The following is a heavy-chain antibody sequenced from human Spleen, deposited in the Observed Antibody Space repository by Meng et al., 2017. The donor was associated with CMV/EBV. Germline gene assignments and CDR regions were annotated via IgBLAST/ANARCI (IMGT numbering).Heavy chain of an antibody. CDR2: INPNSGGT. Sequence: ASVKVSCKASGYTFTGYYMYWVRQAPGQGLEYMGWINPNSGGTNYAQKFQGRVTMTRDTSISTAYMELSSLRSDDTAVYFCASGFCSSTNCYSEIDYFDHWGQRTLVTVSS. D-gene: IGHD2-2*02. J-gene: IGHJ4*02. CDR1: GYTFTGYY. CDR3: ASGFCSSTNCYSEIDYFDH. V-gene: IGHV1-2*02.